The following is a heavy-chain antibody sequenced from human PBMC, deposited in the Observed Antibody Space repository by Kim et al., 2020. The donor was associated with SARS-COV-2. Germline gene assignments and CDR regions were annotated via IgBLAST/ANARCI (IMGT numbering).Heavy chain of an antibody. Sequence: NKYYADSVKGRFTISRDNSKNTLYLQMNSLRAEDTAVYYCAREAVADFDYWGQGTLVTVSS. D-gene: IGHD6-19*01. J-gene: IGHJ4*02. CDR3: AREAVADFDY. V-gene: IGHV3-30-3*01. CDR2: NK.